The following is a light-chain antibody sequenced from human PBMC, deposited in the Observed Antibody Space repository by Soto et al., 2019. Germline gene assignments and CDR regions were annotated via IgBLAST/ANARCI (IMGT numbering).Light chain of an antibody. Sequence: QSALTQPRSVSGSPGQSVTISCTGTSSDVGGYNYVSWYQQHPGKAPKLIIYAVTKRPLGVPDRFSGSKSGDTASLTISGLQAEDEADYYCCSYAGSYTLIFGGGTQLTVL. J-gene: IGLJ2*01. CDR3: CSYAGSYTLI. CDR2: AVT. CDR1: SSDVGGYNY. V-gene: IGLV2-11*01.